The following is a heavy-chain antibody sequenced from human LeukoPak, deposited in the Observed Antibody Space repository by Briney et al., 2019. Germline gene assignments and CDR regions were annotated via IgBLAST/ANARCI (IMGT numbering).Heavy chain of an antibody. CDR1: GGSFSGYY. V-gene: IGHV4-34*01. J-gene: IGHJ4*02. CDR3: ARGDFFGDPYYFDY. CDR2: INHSGST. Sequence: SETLSLTCAVYGGSFSGYYWSWIRQPPGKGLEWIGEINHSGSTNYSPSLKSRVTISVDTSKNQFSLKLSSVTAADTAVYYCARGDFFGDPYYFDYWGQGTLVTVSS. D-gene: IGHD2-21*02.